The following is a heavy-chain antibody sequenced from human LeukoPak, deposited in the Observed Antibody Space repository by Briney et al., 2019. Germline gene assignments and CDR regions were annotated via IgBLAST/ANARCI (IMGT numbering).Heavy chain of an antibody. J-gene: IGHJ4*02. D-gene: IGHD3-16*01. Sequence: GGSLRLSCAASGFTFSSDWMTWVRQAPGKGLEWVASIKQDGSQQFYVDSVKGRFTISRDNAKNSLYLQMYSLRAEDTSVYYCARIYYDYVWGSQRPFYFDYWGQGTLVTVSP. CDR1: GFTFSSDW. V-gene: IGHV3-7*01. CDR2: IKQDGSQQ. CDR3: ARIYYDYVWGSQRPFYFDY.